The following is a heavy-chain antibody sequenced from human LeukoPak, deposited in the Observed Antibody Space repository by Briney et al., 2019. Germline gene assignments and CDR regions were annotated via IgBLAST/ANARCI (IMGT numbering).Heavy chain of an antibody. Sequence: SETLSLTCTVSGGSINSGSYYWSWIRQPPGKGLEWIGYIYYSGSTNYNPSLKSRVTISVDTSKNQFSLKLSSVTAADTAVYYCARVPTDPFKYGSGSYLFDYWGQGTLVTVSS. D-gene: IGHD3-10*01. J-gene: IGHJ4*02. V-gene: IGHV4-61*01. CDR3: ARVPTDPFKYGSGSYLFDY. CDR1: GGSINSGSYY. CDR2: IYYSGST.